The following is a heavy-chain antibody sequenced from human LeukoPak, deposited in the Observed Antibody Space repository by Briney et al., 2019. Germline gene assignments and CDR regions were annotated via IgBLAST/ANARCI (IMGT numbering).Heavy chain of an antibody. J-gene: IGHJ6*02. CDR2: ISYDGSNK. D-gene: IGHD3-3*01. V-gene: IGHV3-30*18. CDR1: GFTFSSYG. Sequence: GGSLGLSCAASGFTFSSYGMHWVRQAPGKGLEWVAVISYDGSNKYYADSVKGRFTISRDNSKNTLYLQMNSLRAEDTAVYYCAKDVELSYDFWSGYLYAHYYGMDVWGQGTTVTVSS. CDR3: AKDVELSYDFWSGYLYAHYYGMDV.